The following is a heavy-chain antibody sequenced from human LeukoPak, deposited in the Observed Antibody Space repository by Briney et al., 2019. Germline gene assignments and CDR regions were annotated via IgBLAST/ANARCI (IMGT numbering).Heavy chain of an antibody. J-gene: IGHJ6*02. V-gene: IGHV4-59*01. D-gene: IGHD4-17*01. CDR1: GGSISYYY. CDR2: IYYSGTT. CDR3: AREDPQTTVPEGMDV. Sequence: PSETLSLTCTVSGGSISYYYWSWIRQSPGKGLEWIGYIYYSGTTNYNPSLKSRVTISVDTSKNQYSLQLRSVTAADTAVYYCAREDPQTTVPEGMDVWGQGTTVTVSS.